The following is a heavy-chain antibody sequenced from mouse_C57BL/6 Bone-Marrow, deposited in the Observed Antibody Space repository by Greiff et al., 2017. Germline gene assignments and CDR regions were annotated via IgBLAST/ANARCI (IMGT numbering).Heavy chain of an antibody. V-gene: IGHV1-59*01. D-gene: IGHD2-1*01. Sequence: QVQLQQPGAELVRPGTSVKLSCKASGYNFTSYWMHWVKQRPGHGLEWIGVIDPSDSYTNYNQKFKGKATLTVDTSSSTAYMQLSSRTSEDSAVYYCARGGNLDYWGQGTTLTVSS. J-gene: IGHJ2*01. CDR2: IDPSDSYT. CDR3: ARGGNLDY. CDR1: GYNFTSYW.